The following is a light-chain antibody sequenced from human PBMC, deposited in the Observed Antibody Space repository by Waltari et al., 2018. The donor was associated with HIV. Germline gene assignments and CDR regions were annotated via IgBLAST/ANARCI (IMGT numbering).Light chain of an antibody. Sequence: QSALTQPPSASGSPGQSVTLSCTGTNSDFGTYHYVSWYQQHPGKAPKLVISEVTKRPSGVSDRFSGSKSGNTAFLTVSGLQAEDEADYYCSSFANRDGFYVLFGGGTRLTVL. J-gene: IGLJ2*01. CDR3: SSFANRDGFYVL. V-gene: IGLV2-8*01. CDR2: EVT. CDR1: NSDFGTYHY.